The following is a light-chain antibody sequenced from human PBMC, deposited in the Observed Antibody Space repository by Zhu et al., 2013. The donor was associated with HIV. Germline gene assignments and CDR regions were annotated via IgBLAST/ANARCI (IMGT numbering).Light chain of an antibody. Sequence: DIVMTQSPLSLPVTPGEPASISCRSSQSLLHSNGYNYLDWYLQKPGQSPQLLIYLGSNRASGVPDRFSGSGSGTDFTLKISRVEAEDVGVYYCMQSIQLPITFGQGTRLEIQ. CDR1: QSLLHSNGYNY. J-gene: IGKJ5*01. CDR3: MQSIQLPIT. V-gene: IGKV2-28*01. CDR2: LGS.